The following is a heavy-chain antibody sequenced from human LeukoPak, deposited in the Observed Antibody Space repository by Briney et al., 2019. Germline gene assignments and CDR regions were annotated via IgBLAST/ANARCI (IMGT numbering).Heavy chain of an antibody. J-gene: IGHJ4*02. D-gene: IGHD3-10*01. CDR2: INAGNGNT. CDR1: GYTFTSYA. V-gene: IGHV1-3*03. Sequence: GASVKVSCKASGYTFTSYAMHWVRQAPGQRLEWMGWINAGNGNTKYSQEFQGRVTITRDTSASTAYMELSSLRSEDMAVYYCARDTTYGSGSYIFDYWGQGTLVTVSS. CDR3: ARDTTYGSGSYIFDY.